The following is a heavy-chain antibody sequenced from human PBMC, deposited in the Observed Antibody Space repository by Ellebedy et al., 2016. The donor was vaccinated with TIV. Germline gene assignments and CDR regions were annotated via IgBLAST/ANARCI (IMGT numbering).Heavy chain of an antibody. CDR3: ARRPLDTAMVYFDY. CDR2: INHSGST. Sequence: MPSETLSLTCTVSGGSISSSSYYWSWIRQPPGKGLEWIGEINHSGSTNHNPSLKSRVTISVDKSKNQFSLKLSSVTAADTAVYYCARRPLDTAMVYFDYWGQGTLVTVSS. D-gene: IGHD5-18*01. V-gene: IGHV4-39*07. J-gene: IGHJ4*02. CDR1: GGSISSSSYY.